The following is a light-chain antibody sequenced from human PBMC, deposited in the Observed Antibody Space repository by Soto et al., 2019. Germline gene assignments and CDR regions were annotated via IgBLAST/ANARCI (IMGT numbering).Light chain of an antibody. CDR2: GTS. CDR3: QQFYSPVLS. V-gene: IGKV1-39*01. CDR1: QNIAEF. Sequence: DVQMTQSPSSLSASIGDRVTLTCRASQNIAEFLNWYQVKSDKGPKLLIYGTSTLQSGVPSRFSGGGSGTEFTLTISTLHPEDFAVYSCQQFYSPVLSFGGGTRVELK. J-gene: IGKJ4*01.